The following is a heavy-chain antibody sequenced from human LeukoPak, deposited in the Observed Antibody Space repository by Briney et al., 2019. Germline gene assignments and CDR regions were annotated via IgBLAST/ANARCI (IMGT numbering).Heavy chain of an antibody. V-gene: IGHV3-33*01. D-gene: IGHD6-19*01. CDR2: IWYDGSQK. CDR1: GFTFSSYG. Sequence: GRSLRLSCGASGFTFSSYGMHWVRQAPGKGLEWVAVIWYDGSQKYYADSVKGRFTISRDSSKNVLYLQKNSLRVEDTAMYYCTRLYRSGWYVPWGQGTLVTVSS. J-gene: IGHJ5*02. CDR3: TRLYRSGWYVP.